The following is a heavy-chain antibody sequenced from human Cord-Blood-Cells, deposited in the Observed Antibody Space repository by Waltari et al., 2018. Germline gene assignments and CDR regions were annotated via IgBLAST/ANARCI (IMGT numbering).Heavy chain of an antibody. V-gene: IGHV1-18*04. CDR1: GYTFPRHG. CDR2: ISAYNGNT. CDR3: ARVAGIYYSSGLDV. D-gene: IGHD6-19*01. J-gene: IGHJ6*02. Sequence: AEVKKPGASVKVSCKASGYTFPRHGISWVRQAPGQGLAWMGWISAYNGNTNYAQKLQGRVTMPTYTSTSTAYKERRSLRSDDTAVYYCARVAGIYYSSGLDVWGQGPTVTVSS.